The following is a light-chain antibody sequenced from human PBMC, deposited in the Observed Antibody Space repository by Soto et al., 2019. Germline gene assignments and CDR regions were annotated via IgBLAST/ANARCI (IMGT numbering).Light chain of an antibody. CDR1: NSNIGSNT. CDR3: AAWDDRLNGRV. V-gene: IGLV1-44*01. J-gene: IGLJ1*01. Sequence: QSALTQPPSASGTPGQRVTISCSGSNSNIGSNTVNWYQQLPGTAPKLLIYYDNLRPSGVPDRISGSKSGTSASLATRGLQSDDAADYYCAAWDDRLNGRVFGTGTKVTVL. CDR2: YDN.